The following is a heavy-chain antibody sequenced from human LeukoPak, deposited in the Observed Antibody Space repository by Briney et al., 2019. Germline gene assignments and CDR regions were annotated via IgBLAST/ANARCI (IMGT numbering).Heavy chain of an antibody. D-gene: IGHD5-18*01. J-gene: IGHJ4*02. CDR2: MNPNSGNT. CDR3: ARRRGYSSYFDY. V-gene: IGHV1-8*01. CDR1: GYTFTSCD. Sequence: ASVKVSCKASGYTFTSCDINWVRQATGQGPEWMGWMNPNSGNTGYAQKFQGRVTMTRNTSISTAYMELSSLRSEDTAVYYCARRRGYSSYFDYWGQGTLVTVSS.